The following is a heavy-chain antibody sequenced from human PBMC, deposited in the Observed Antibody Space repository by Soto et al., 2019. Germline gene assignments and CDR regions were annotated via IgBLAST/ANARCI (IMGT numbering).Heavy chain of an antibody. CDR1: GGSINHYY. CDR3: ATLPPRIVVVMTDLPA. D-gene: IGHD2-15*01. J-gene: IGHJ5*02. V-gene: IGHV4-59*12. Sequence: PSATLSLTCTVSGGSINHYYWTWIRQPPGKGLEWMGYIYYSGTTTSYNPSLKNRVTISLDKSNNQFSLRLTSMTAADTAVYYCATLPPRIVVVMTDLPAWGQGTLVTVSS. CDR2: IYYSGTTT.